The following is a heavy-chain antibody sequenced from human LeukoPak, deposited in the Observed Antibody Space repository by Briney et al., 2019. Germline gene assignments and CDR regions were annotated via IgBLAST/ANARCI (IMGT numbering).Heavy chain of an antibody. D-gene: IGHD3-22*01. CDR3: AKDLGNDYYSYYFDY. CDR2: VSGSGGTI. CDR1: GFTFNSYA. Sequence: PGGTLRLSCAASGFTFNSYAMSWVRQAPGKGLEWLSSVSGSGGTIYYTASVKGRFTISRDKSRDTLYLQMNSLRAEDTAVYDCAKDLGNDYYSYYFDYWGQGTQVTVSS. J-gene: IGHJ4*02. V-gene: IGHV3-23*01.